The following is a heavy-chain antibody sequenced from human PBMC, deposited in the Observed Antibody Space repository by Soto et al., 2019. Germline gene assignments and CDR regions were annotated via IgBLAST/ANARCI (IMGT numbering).Heavy chain of an antibody. D-gene: IGHD3-3*01. Sequence: ASVKVSCKASGYTFTSYGISWVRQAPGQGLEWMGWISAYNGNTNYAQKLQGRVTMTTDTSTSTAYMELRSLRSDDTAVYYCARDRGPTYDFWSGTPHYYYGMDVWGQGTTVTVSS. CDR3: ARDRGPTYDFWSGTPHYYYGMDV. CDR2: ISAYNGNT. CDR1: GYTFTSYG. J-gene: IGHJ6*02. V-gene: IGHV1-18*01.